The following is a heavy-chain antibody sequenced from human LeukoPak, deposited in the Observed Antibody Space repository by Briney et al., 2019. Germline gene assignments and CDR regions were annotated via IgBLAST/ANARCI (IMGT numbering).Heavy chain of an antibody. D-gene: IGHD2-8*01. J-gene: IGHJ4*02. CDR2: IYSGGST. V-gene: IGHV3-53*01. Sequence: PGGSLRLSCAASGFTVSSNYMSWVRQAPGKGLEWVSVIYSGGSTYYADSVKGRFTISRDNSKNTLYLQMNSLRAEDTAVYYCAKNLGYCTNGVCYFDYWGQGTLVTVSS. CDR3: AKNLGYCTNGVCYFDY. CDR1: GFTVSSNY.